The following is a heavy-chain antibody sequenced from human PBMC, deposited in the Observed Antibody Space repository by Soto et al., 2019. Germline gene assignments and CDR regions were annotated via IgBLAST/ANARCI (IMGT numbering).Heavy chain of an antibody. V-gene: IGHV5-51*01. J-gene: IGHJ1*01. CDR3: ARPPRYCSRTSCYGSEN. CDR2: ISPDDSDH. Sequence: GRSLKISCRGSGYSFTSYWIDWVRHPPGKGLEWLGSISPDDSDHRYSPSFQGEVSIPADKSISTAYLQCSSLKASDTTMYYCARPPRYCSRTSCYGSENWGQGALDTVSS. CDR1: GYSFTSYW. D-gene: IGHD2-2*01.